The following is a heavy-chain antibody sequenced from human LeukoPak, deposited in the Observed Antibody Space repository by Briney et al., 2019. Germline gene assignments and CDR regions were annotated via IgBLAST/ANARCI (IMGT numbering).Heavy chain of an antibody. V-gene: IGHV3-48*02. CDR1: GFTFSNYG. J-gene: IGHJ6*02. Sequence: QPGGSLRLSCVASGFTFSNYGMNWVRQAPGKGLEWVSYISSSSSTIYYADSVKGRFTISRGNAENSLYLQMDSLRDEDTAVYYCARDLSWVPGVLYGMDVWGQGTTVTVSS. D-gene: IGHD2-8*01. CDR2: ISSSSSTI. CDR3: ARDLSWVPGVLYGMDV.